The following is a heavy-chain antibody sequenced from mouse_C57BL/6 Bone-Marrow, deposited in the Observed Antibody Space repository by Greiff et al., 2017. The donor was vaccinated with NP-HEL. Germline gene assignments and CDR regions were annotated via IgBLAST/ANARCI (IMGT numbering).Heavy chain of an antibody. D-gene: IGHD1-1*01. CDR1: GYAFTNYL. CDR3: ARPHYYGRNYFDY. V-gene: IGHV1-54*01. CDR2: INPGSGGT. J-gene: IGHJ2*01. Sequence: VQLKQSGAELVRPGTSVKVSCKASGYAFTNYLIEWVKQRPGQGLEWIGVINPGSGGTNYNEKFKGKATLTADKSSSTAYMQLSSLTSEDSAVYFCARPHYYGRNYFDYWGQGTTLTVSS.